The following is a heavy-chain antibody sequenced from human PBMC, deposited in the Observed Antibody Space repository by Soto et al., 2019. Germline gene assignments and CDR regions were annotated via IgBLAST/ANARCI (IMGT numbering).Heavy chain of an antibody. V-gene: IGHV3-30*03. CDR3: ATEGY. J-gene: IGHJ4*02. Sequence: QVQLVESGGGVVQPGRSLRLSCAASGFTFSSYGMHWVRQAPGKGLEWVAVISYDGSNKYYADSVKGRFTISRDNSKNTLYLQMNSLRAEDTAVYYCATEGYWGQGTLVTVSS. CDR2: ISYDGSNK. CDR1: GFTFSSYG.